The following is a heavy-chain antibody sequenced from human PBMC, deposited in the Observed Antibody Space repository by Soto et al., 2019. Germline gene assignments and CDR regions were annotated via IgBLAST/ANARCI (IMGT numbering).Heavy chain of an antibody. CDR1: GGSIGIANYY. CDR3: ARDKNYGGRGWFDP. CDR2: IYYTGST. Sequence: LSLTCTVSGGSIGIANYYWSWIRQHPGKGLEWIGYIYYTGSTYYNPSLKSRVTLSIDTSKNQFSLRLNSVTAADTAVYYCARDKNYGGRGWFDPWGQGSLVTVSS. J-gene: IGHJ5*02. D-gene: IGHD4-17*01. V-gene: IGHV4-31*03.